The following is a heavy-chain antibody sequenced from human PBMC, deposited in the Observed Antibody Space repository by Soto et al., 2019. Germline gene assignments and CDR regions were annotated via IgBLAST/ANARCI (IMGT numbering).Heavy chain of an antibody. D-gene: IGHD5-18*01. CDR1: GFTFSSYA. CDR2: ISGSGGST. J-gene: IGHJ4*02. Sequence: GGSLRLSCAASGFTFSSYAMSWVRQAPGKGLEWVSAISGSGGSTYYADSVKGRFTISRDNSKNTLYLQMNSLRAEDTAVYYCAKDGSPAGMIQLWLSGFDYWGQGTLVTVSS. V-gene: IGHV3-23*01. CDR3: AKDGSPAGMIQLWLSGFDY.